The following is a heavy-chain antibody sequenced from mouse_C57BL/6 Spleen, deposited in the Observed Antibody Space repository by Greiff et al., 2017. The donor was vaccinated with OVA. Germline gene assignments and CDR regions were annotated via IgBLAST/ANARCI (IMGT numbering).Heavy chain of an antibody. D-gene: IGHD1-1*01. CDR1: GYTFTSYW. CDR2: IDPSDSYT. J-gene: IGHJ3*01. CDR3: AREGGSSYWFAY. V-gene: IGHV1-50*01. Sequence: VQLQQSGAELVKPGASVKLSCKASGYTFTSYWMQWVKQRPGQGLEWIGEIDPSDSYTNYNQKFKGKATLTVDTSSSTAYMQLSSLTSEDSAVYYCAREGGSSYWFAYWGQGTLVTVSA.